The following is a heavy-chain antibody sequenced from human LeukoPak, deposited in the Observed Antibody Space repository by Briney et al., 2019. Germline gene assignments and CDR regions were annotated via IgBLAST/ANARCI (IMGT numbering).Heavy chain of an antibody. CDR2: IHSSGST. J-gene: IGHJ4*02. Sequence: PPXXXLQWIGYIHSSGSTHYNPSLKSRVTKSLDTSKNQFSLKLSSVTAADTAVYYCARLGTYSYYWGQGTLVTVSS. V-gene: IGHV4-4*09. D-gene: IGHD1-26*01. CDR3: ARLGTYSYY.